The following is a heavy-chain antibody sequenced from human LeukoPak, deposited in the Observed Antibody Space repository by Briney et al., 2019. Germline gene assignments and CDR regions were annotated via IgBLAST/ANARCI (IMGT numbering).Heavy chain of an antibody. CDR1: GFTFSNFA. CDR3: AKDVMRCSGGCI. D-gene: IGHD2-15*01. CDR2: ISGGTT. V-gene: IGHV3-23*01. J-gene: IGHJ4*02. Sequence: GGSLRLSCAASGFTFSNFAMNWVRQAPGKGLEWVSAISGGTTYNADSVKGRFTVSRDNPKNTLYLQMNSLRAEDTAVYYCAKDVMRCSGGCIWGQGTLVTVSS.